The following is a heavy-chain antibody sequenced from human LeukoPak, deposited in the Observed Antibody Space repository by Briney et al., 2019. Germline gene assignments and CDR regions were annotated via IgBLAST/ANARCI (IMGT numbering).Heavy chain of an antibody. D-gene: IGHD1/OR15-1a*01. CDR2: IKQEGSEK. V-gene: IGHV3-7*01. Sequence: PGGSLRLSCAASGFTFSSFWISWVRQAPGRGLEWVAYIKQEGSEKYYVDSVKGRFTISRDNAKNSLFLQRNTLRAEDTAVYYCARGGNITWPDWSQGTLVTVSS. J-gene: IGHJ4*02. CDR1: GFTFSSFW. CDR3: ARGGNITWPD.